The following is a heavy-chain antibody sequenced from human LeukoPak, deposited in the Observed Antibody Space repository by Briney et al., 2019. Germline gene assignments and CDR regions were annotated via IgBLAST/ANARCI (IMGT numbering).Heavy chain of an antibody. V-gene: IGHV3-21*01. D-gene: IGHD3-22*01. J-gene: IGHJ3*02. CDR1: GFTFSSYS. CDR2: ISSSSSYI. CDR3: ARDLYYYDSRGAFDI. Sequence: TGGSLRLSCAASGFTFSSYSMNWVRQAPGKGLEWVSSISSSSSYIYYADSVKGRFTISRDNAKNSLYLQMNSLRAEDTAVYYCARDLYYYDSRGAFDIWGQGTMVTVSS.